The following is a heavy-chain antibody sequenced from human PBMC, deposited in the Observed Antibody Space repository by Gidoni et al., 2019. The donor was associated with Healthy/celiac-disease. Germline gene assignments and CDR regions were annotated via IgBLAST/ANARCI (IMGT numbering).Heavy chain of an antibody. CDR1: GGSFSGYY. CDR3: ARYSSSPRPRSGYGMDV. Sequence: QVQLQQWGAGLLKPSETLSLTCAVYGGSFSGYYWSWIRQPPGKGLEWIGEINHSGSTNYNPSRKSRVTISVDTSKNQFSLKLSSVTAADTAVYYCARYSSSPRPRSGYGMDVWGQGTTVTVSS. CDR2: INHSGST. D-gene: IGHD6-6*01. J-gene: IGHJ6*02. V-gene: IGHV4-34*01.